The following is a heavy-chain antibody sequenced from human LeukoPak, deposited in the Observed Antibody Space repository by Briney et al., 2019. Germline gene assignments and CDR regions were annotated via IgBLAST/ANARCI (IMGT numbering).Heavy chain of an antibody. J-gene: IGHJ3*02. V-gene: IGHV1-69*06. D-gene: IGHD3-9*01. Sequence: SVKVSCKASGGTFISYAISWVRQAPGQGLEWMGGIIPIFGTANYAQKFQGRVTITADKSTSTAYMELSSLRSEDTAVYYCARDDILTGYYRTGAFDIWGQGTMVTVSS. CDR3: ARDDILTGYYRTGAFDI. CDR2: IIPIFGTA. CDR1: GGTFISYA.